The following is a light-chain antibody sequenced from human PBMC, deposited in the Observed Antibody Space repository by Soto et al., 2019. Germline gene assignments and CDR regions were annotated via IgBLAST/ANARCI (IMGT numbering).Light chain of an antibody. Sequence: QSVLTQPASVSGSPGQSITISCTGTSSDVGGYNYVSWYQQHPGKAPKLMIYDVSNRPSGVSNRFSGSKSGNTASLTISGLQAEDEADYHCCSYTSSSTRVFGGGTKLTVL. CDR3: CSYTSSSTRV. V-gene: IGLV2-14*01. J-gene: IGLJ2*01. CDR2: DVS. CDR1: SSDVGGYNY.